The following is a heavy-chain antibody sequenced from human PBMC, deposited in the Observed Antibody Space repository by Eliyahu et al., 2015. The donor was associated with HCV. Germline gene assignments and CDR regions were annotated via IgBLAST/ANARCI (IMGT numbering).Heavy chain of an antibody. CDR3: AKNRRDGHPFYDY. J-gene: IGHJ4*02. V-gene: IGHV3-23*01. CDR2: ISGSGAHT. CDR1: GFTFSTNA. D-gene: IGHD5-24*01. Sequence: EVQLLESGGGLLQPGGSLRLSCAASGFTFSTNAMTWVRQAPGKGLEWVSAISGSGAHTYYADSVKGRFTTSRDNSKNTLYLQMDSLRAEDTAVYYCAKNRRDGHPFYDYWGQGTLVTVSS.